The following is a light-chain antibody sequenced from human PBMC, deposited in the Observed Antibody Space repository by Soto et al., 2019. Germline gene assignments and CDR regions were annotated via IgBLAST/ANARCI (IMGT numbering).Light chain of an antibody. Sequence: EIVMTQSPATLSVSPGERATLSCRASQRVSNNLAWYQQKPGQAPSLLIYGASTRATGIPARFSGSGSGTEFTLTISSLQSEDFALYSCQQYNNWPPYTFGQGTKLEIK. CDR1: QRVSNN. J-gene: IGKJ2*01. CDR2: GAS. V-gene: IGKV3-15*01. CDR3: QQYNNWPPYT.